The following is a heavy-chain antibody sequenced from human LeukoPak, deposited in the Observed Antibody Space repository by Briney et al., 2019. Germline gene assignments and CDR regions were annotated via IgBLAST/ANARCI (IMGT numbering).Heavy chain of an antibody. CDR1: GFTLSTSW. D-gene: IGHD3-22*01. CDR2: IKQDGSQK. CDR3: AKRRRYSDSTGYCPDFDY. Sequence: GGSLRLSCTASGFTLSTSWMSWVRQAPGRGLEWVASIKQDGSQKYYVDSVKGRFTISRDNAQTSVYLQMNSLRAEDTAVYYCAKRRRYSDSTGYCPDFDYWGQGTLVTVSS. J-gene: IGHJ4*02. V-gene: IGHV3-7*01.